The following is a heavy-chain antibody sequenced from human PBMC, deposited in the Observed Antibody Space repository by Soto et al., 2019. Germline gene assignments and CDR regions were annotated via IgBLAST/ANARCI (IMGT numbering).Heavy chain of an antibody. CDR1: GGSFSGYY. Sequence: PSETLSLTCAVYGGSFSGYYWSWIRQPPGKGLEWIGEINHSGSTNYNPSLKSRVTISVDTSKNQFSLKLSSVTAADTAVYYCARSSYRSRKSSHWYFDLWGRGTLVTVSS. CDR2: INHSGST. CDR3: ARSSYRSRKSSHWYFDL. V-gene: IGHV4-34*01. J-gene: IGHJ2*01. D-gene: IGHD6-13*01.